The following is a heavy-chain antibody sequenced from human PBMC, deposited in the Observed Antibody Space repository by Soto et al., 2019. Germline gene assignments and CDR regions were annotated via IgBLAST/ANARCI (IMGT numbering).Heavy chain of an antibody. CDR1: YGSISVSNVF. V-gene: IGHV4-39*01. Sequence: SETLSLTCTVSYGSISVSNVFWGWVRQPPGKGLEWIGNIDYSGTAYFNPSLGTRVTFPVDTSKKQFSLNLTSVTAADTAVYYCARGECSSNYCFTRWALDIWGQGTVVTVSS. CDR3: ARGECSSNYCFTRWALDI. CDR2: IDYSGTA. J-gene: IGHJ3*02. D-gene: IGHD2-2*01.